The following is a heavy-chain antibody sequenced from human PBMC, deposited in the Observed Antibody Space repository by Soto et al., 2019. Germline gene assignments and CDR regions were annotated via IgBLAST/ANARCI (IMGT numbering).Heavy chain of an antibody. D-gene: IGHD2-15*01. V-gene: IGHV4-4*02. J-gene: IGHJ5*01. CDR3: ARVKLVVAASNWFDS. Sequence: QVQLQESGPGLVKPSGTLSLTCAVSGGSISSSNWWSWVRQPPGKGLEWIGEIYHSGSTNYNPALKSRVTITVDKSKNQFSLKLGSVTAADTAVYYCARVKLVVAASNWFDSWGQGTLVTVSS. CDR2: IYHSGST. CDR1: GGSISSSNW.